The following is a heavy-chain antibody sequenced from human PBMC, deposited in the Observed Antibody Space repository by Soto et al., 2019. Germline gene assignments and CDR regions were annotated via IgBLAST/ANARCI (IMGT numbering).Heavy chain of an antibody. Sequence: QLQLQESGPGLVKPSETLSLTCTVSGGSISSSSYYWGWIRQPPGKGLEWIGSIYYSGSTYYNPSVKSRVTMSVNTSKNQFSLKLNSVTAADTAVYYCARQGYDFWSGGFDYWGQGTLVTVSS. CDR1: GGSISSSSYY. J-gene: IGHJ4*02. CDR2: IYYSGST. CDR3: ARQGYDFWSGGFDY. D-gene: IGHD3-3*01. V-gene: IGHV4-39*01.